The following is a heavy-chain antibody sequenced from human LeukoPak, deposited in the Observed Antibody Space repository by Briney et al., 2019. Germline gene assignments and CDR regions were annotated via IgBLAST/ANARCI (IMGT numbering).Heavy chain of an antibody. D-gene: IGHD3-22*01. CDR3: TRGMYFYDSSGYYYSY. CDR1: GFSFGDYP. V-gene: IGHV3-49*03. CDR2: IRGKTYGGTT. J-gene: IGHJ4*02. Sequence: GGSLRLSCTGSGFSFGDYPMTWFRQAPGKGLEWVGFIRGKTYGGTTEYAASVKGRFIISRDDSKSIAYLQMNSLKTEDTGVYYCTRGMYFYDSSGYYYSYWGQGTLVTVSS.